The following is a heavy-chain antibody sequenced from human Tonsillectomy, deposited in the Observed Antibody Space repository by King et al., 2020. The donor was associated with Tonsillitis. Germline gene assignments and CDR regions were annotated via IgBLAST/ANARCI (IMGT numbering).Heavy chain of an antibody. CDR2: IRSKAYGATT. D-gene: IGHD3-10*01. Sequence: VQLVESGGGLVKPGRSLRLSCTASGFTFGDNVMSWFRQAPGKGLEWVGFIRSKAYGATTEYAASVKGRFTISRDDSNSIAYLQMNSLKTEDTALYNCTSGGSYGSGSYYGNLDWFDPWGQGTLVTVSS. V-gene: IGHV3-49*05. CDR3: TSGGSYGSGSYYGNLDWFDP. CDR1: GFTFGDNV. J-gene: IGHJ5*02.